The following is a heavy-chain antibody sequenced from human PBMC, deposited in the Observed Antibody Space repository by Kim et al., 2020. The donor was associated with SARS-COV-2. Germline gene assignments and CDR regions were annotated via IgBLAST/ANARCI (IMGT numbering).Heavy chain of an antibody. Sequence: GGSLRLSCAASGFTFSSYAMHWVRQAPGKGLEWVAVISYDGSNKYYADSVKGRFTIPRDNSKNTLYLQMNSLRAEDTAVYYCARDLMVAAPPRAFDIWGQGTMVTVSS. CDR2: ISYDGSNK. CDR3: ARDLMVAAPPRAFDI. J-gene: IGHJ3*02. CDR1: GFTFSSYA. D-gene: IGHD2-15*01. V-gene: IGHV3-30*04.